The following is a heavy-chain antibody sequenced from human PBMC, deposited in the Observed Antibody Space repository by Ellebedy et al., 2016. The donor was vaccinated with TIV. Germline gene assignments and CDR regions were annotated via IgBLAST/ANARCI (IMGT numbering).Heavy chain of an antibody. CDR1: GDSISSTTHY. V-gene: IGHV4-39*07. D-gene: IGHD5-24*01. J-gene: IGHJ4*02. Sequence: SETLSLTXSVSGDSISSTTHYWGWIRQPPGQGLEWIGNIYYSGNTYTNPSLNSRVTISIDTSKSQFFLELTSVTAADTAVYYCARTIGYNRFYYWGQGVLVIVSS. CDR2: IYYSGNT. CDR3: ARTIGYNRFYY.